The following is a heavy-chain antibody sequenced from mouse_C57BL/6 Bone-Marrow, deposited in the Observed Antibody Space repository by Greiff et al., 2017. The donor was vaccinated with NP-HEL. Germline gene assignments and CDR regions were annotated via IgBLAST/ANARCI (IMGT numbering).Heavy chain of an antibody. CDR1: GFTFSDYG. Sequence: EVMLVQSGGGLVKPGGSLKLSCAASGFTFSDYGMHWVRQTPEKGLEWVAYISSGSSNIYYADTVKGRCTISRDNAKNTLFLHMTSLRAEHTAMLYCARLDGDYVGKDYGGQGTTLTVSS. D-gene: IGHD2-13*01. CDR2: ISSGSSNI. J-gene: IGHJ2*01. V-gene: IGHV5-17*01. CDR3: ARLDGDYVGKDY.